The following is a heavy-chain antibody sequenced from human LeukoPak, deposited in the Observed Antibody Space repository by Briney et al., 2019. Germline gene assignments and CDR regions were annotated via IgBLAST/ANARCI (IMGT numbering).Heavy chain of an antibody. Sequence: ASVKVSCKTSGGTFSSYAISWVRQAPGQGLEWMGWINPNSGGTNYAQKFQGRVTMTRDTSISTAYMELSRLRSDDTAVYYCARGIQLWSSPTDFDYWGQGTLVTVS. CDR2: INPNSGGT. V-gene: IGHV1-2*02. J-gene: IGHJ4*02. CDR3: ARGIQLWSSPTDFDY. CDR1: GGTFSSYA. D-gene: IGHD5-18*01.